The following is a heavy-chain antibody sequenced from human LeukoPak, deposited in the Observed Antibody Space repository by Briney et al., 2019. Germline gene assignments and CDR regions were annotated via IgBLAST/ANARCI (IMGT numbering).Heavy chain of an antibody. CDR1: GFTVSSDY. J-gene: IGHJ4*02. V-gene: IGHV3-66*01. CDR2: IYSGGTT. D-gene: IGHD6-19*01. CDR3: TRGGSVPATRSFDY. Sequence: GGSLRLSCSASGFTVSSDYMSWVRQAPGKGLAWLSVIYSGGTTYYADSVRGRFTISRDNSKNTVYLQMDSLRVEDTAMYYCTRGGSVPATRSFDYWGQGTLVTVSS.